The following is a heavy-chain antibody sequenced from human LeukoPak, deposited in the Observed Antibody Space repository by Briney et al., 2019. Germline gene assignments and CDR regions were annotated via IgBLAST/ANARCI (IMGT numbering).Heavy chain of an antibody. CDR3: ALHASSTSRMGWFDP. CDR1: GGSINSGDYY. J-gene: IGHJ5*02. V-gene: IGHV4-30-4*01. D-gene: IGHD2-2*01. CDR2: IYYSGNT. Sequence: PSQTLSLTCTVSGGSINSGDYYWSWIRQSPGKGLEWIGYIYYSGNTYYNPSLKSRVTISIDTSKNQFSLKLSSVTAADTAVYYCALHASSTSRMGWFDPWGQGTLVTVSS.